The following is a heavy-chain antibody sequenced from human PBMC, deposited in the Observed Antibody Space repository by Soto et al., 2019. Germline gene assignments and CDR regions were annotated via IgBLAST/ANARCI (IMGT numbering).Heavy chain of an antibody. CDR1: GYTFTGYY. D-gene: IGHD4-17*01. V-gene: IGHV1-2*02. J-gene: IGHJ4*02. CDR3: ARETNDYGDYVGIDY. Sequence: GAAVKVSCKASGYTFTGYYMHWVRQALGQGREWTGWVKPNSGGTNYAQKFQGRVTKTRDTSISSAYMELSRLRSDDTAVYYCARETNDYGDYVGIDYWGQGTLVTVSS. CDR2: VKPNSGGT.